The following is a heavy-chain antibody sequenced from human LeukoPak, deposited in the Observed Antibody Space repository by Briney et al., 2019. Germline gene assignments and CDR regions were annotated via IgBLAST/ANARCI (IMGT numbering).Heavy chain of an antibody. J-gene: IGHJ5*02. CDR3: ARDRGDDFWSGYSPWFDP. Sequence: VASVKVSCKASGYTSTSYGISWVRQAPGQGLEWMGWISAYNGNTNYAQKLQGRVTMTTDTSTSTAYMELRSLRSDDTAVYYCARDRGDDFWSGYSPWFDPWGQGTLVTVSS. CDR2: ISAYNGNT. V-gene: IGHV1-18*01. D-gene: IGHD3-3*01. CDR1: GYTSTSYG.